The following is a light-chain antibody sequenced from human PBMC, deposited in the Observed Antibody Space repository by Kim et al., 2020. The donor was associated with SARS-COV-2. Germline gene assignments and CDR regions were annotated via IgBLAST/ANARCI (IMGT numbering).Light chain of an antibody. J-gene: IGLJ3*02. V-gene: IGLV6-57*01. CDR3: QSYDSNHRGV. Sequence: TVTNSCPRSNGSIAKGNVQWYQHRPGTSPSAVFYEDNQRPSGVPDRFSGSIDSSSNSASLTISELKTEDEYDYSCQSYDSNHRGVFGGGTELTVL. CDR2: EDN. CDR1: NGSIAKGN.